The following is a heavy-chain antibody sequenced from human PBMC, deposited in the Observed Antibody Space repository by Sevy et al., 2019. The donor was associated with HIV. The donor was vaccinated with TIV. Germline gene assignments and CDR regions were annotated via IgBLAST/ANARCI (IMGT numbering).Heavy chain of an antibody. CDR3: AKALNPALESMLQVNLPTLKGFDV. Sequence: GGSLRLSCAASGFTFNTHAMTWVRQAPGKGLEWVSSLTGPAYGTTYADSVKGRFTVSRDNSKNVLYLQMNSLRADDTDVYYCAKALNPALESMLQVNLPTLKGFDVWGQGTMVTVSS. J-gene: IGHJ3*01. V-gene: IGHV3-23*01. D-gene: IGHD2-8*01. CDR2: LTGPAYGT. CDR1: GFTFNTHA.